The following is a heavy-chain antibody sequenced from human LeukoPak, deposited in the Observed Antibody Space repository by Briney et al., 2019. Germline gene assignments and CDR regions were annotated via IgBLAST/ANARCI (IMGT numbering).Heavy chain of an antibody. D-gene: IGHD6-6*01. V-gene: IGHV3-23*01. CDR2: ISGSGGNT. CDR3: AKDRGYSSSSQGFDY. CDR1: GFTFSSYA. J-gene: IGHJ4*02. Sequence: GGSLRLSCAASGFTFSSYAMSWVRQAPGKGLEWVSAISGSGGNTYYADSVKGRFTISRDNSKNKLYLQMNSLRAEDTAVYYCAKDRGYSSSSQGFDYWGQGTLVTVSS.